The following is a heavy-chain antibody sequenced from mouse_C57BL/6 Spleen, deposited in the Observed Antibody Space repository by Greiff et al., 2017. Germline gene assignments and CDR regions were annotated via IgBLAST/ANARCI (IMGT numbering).Heavy chain of an antibody. D-gene: IGHD2-1*01. J-gene: IGHJ2*01. CDR2: ISSGSGTI. CDR1: GFTFTAYG. CDR3: AREGRNLLYFGY. V-gene: IGHV5-17*01. Sequence: EVQLVESGGGLVKPGESLKLSCAASGFTFTAYGMHWVRQTPEKGLEWVADISSGSGTIYYPDTVKGRVTISRDNAKNTLFLQMSSLMSEDTAMYYCAREGRNLLYFGYWGQGTTLTVST.